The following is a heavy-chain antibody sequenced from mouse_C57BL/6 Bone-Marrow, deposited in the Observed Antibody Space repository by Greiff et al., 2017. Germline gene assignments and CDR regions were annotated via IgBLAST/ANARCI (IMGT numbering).Heavy chain of an antibody. D-gene: IGHD2-1*01. V-gene: IGHV2-2*01. CDR3: AGIYFYAMDY. CDR2: IWSGGST. Sequence: VKLMESGPGLVQPSQSLSITCTVSGFSLTSYGVHWVRQSPGKGLEWLGVIWSGGSTDYTAAFISRLSISKDNSKSQVFFKMNSLQADYTAIYYCAGIYFYAMDYWGQGTSVTVSS. CDR1: GFSLTSYG. J-gene: IGHJ4*01.